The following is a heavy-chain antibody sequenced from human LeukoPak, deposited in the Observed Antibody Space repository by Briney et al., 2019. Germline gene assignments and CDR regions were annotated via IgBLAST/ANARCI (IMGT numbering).Heavy chain of an antibody. D-gene: IGHD5-24*01. CDR3: ARDPGNGYWGGFDY. CDR1: GFTFSNCW. CDR2: INPDRSEI. J-gene: IGHJ4*02. Sequence: GGSPRLSCPASGFTFSNCWMSWGRQAPGEGLGRVAHINPDRSEIYYVDSVKGRFTISRDNAKNTRYLQMDSLRVADTAVYYCARDPGNGYWGGFDYWGQGTLVTVSS. V-gene: IGHV3-7*05.